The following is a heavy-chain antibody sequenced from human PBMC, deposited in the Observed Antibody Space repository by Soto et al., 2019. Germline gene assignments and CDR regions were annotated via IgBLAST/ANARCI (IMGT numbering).Heavy chain of an antibody. V-gene: IGHV3-30*04. CDR1: GFSFGSYE. D-gene: IGHD3-10*01. CDR3: ARGSKDSYPGSRIFDF. J-gene: IGHJ4*02. Sequence: QEQLVESGGGVVQPGRSLTLSCAGSGFSFGSYEMHWVRQAPGKGLEWVTFTSYDGSINYYADSVKGRFTMSRDNSKNTLYLQMGSLRAEDSAVYYCARGSKDSYPGSRIFDFWGRGTLVTVSS. CDR2: TSYDGSIN.